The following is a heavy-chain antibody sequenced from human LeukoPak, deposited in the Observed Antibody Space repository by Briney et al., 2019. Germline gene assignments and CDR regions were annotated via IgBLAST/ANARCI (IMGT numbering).Heavy chain of an antibody. CDR2: IGHDGSNK. Sequence: GGSLRLSCAASGFTFSGYGMHWVRQAPGKGLEWVAVIGHDGSNKDYAESVKGRFTISRDNSKNTLYLEMNSLRVEDTTVYYCARDKSKGRYFDYWGQGTLVTVSS. CDR3: ARDKSKGRYFDY. J-gene: IGHJ4*02. D-gene: IGHD3-16*02. V-gene: IGHV3-33*01. CDR1: GFTFSGYG.